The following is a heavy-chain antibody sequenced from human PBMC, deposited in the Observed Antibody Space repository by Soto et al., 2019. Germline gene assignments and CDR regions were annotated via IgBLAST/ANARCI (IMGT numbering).Heavy chain of an antibody. V-gene: IGHV5-10-1*01. J-gene: IGHJ6*02. D-gene: IGHD3-22*01. CDR3: ARRGYNYYYGMDV. Sequence: GESLKISCKGSEYRFTSYWLSWVRQMPGKGLEWMGRIDPSDSYTNYSPSFQGPVTISADKSISTAYLQWSSLEASDTTMYYCARRGYNYYYGMDVWGQGTTVTVSS. CDR2: IDPSDSYT. CDR1: EYRFTSYW.